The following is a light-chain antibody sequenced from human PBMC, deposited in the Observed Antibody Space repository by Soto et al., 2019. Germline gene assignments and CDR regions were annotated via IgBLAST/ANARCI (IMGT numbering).Light chain of an antibody. V-gene: IGKV1-5*01. CDR2: HAS. CDR1: QSISNW. CDR3: QQYKDWPTT. Sequence: DIQMTQSPSTLPASVGDRVTITCRASQSISNWLAWYQQKPGTAPKVLIYHASNLQSGVPSRFSGSGSGTDFTLTITSLQSEDFGVYFCQQYKDWPTTFGQGTKVDIK. J-gene: IGKJ1*01.